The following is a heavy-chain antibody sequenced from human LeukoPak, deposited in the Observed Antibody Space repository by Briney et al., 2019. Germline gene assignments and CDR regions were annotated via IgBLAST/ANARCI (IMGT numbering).Heavy chain of an antibody. D-gene: IGHD3-3*01. CDR1: GFTFSNAW. Sequence: PGESLRLSCAASGFTFSNAWLTWVRQAPGKGLEWVGHIKSKTDGGTTDYAAPVKGRFTISRDDSKNTLFLQMNSLKTEDTAVYYCTTDPDITILGAGSLWGQGTLVTVSS. CDR2: IKSKTDGGTT. CDR3: TTDPDITILGAGSL. J-gene: IGHJ4*02. V-gene: IGHV3-15*01.